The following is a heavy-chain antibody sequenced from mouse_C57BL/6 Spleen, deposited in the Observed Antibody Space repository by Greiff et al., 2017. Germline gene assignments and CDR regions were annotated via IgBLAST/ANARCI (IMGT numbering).Heavy chain of an antibody. D-gene: IGHD1-1*01. CDR3: ARSAIYYYGSSYGYFDV. J-gene: IGHJ1*03. Sequence: QVQLQQPGTELVKPGASVKLSCKASGYTFTSYWMHWVKQRPGQGLEWIGNINPSNGGTNYNEKFKSKATLTVDRSSSTAYMQLSSLTSEDSAVYYCARSAIYYYGSSYGYFDVWGTGTTVTVSS. V-gene: IGHV1-53*01. CDR1: GYTFTSYW. CDR2: INPSNGGT.